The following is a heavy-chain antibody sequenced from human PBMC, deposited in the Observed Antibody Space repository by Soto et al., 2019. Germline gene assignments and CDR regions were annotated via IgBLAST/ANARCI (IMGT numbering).Heavy chain of an antibody. J-gene: IGHJ6*02. CDR1: GFTVSSNY. CDR3: ARDYRVVRGVTYYYYGMDV. V-gene: IGHV3-53*01. D-gene: IGHD3-10*01. Sequence: GGSLRLSCAASGFTVSSNYMSWVRQAPGKGLEWVSVIYSGGSTYYADSVKGRFTISRDNSKNTLYLQMNSLRAEDTAVYYCARDYRVVRGVTYYYYGMDVWGQGTTVTVSS. CDR2: IYSGGST.